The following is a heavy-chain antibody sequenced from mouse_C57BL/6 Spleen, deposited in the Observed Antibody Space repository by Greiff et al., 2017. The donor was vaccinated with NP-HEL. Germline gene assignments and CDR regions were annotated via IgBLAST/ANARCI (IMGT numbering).Heavy chain of an antibody. Sequence: LVESGAELARPGASVKMSCTASGYTFTSYTMHWVKQRPGQGLEWIGYINPSSGYTKYNPKFKDKATLTADKSSSTAYMQLSSLTSEDSAVYYCARSGYCGSSYAMGYWGKGTSVTASS. CDR2: INPSSGYT. CDR1: GYTFTSYT. J-gene: IGHJ4*01. CDR3: ARSGYCGSSYAMGY. D-gene: IGHD1-1*01. V-gene: IGHV1-4*01.